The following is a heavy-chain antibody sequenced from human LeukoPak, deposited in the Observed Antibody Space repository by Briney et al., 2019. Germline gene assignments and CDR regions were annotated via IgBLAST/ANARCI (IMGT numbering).Heavy chain of an antibody. CDR1: GFTFRAYW. J-gene: IGHJ5*02. Sequence: GGSLRLSCAASGFTFRAYWMHWVRQTPGKGLEWVSRIKGDGSITTYADSVMGRFTISRDNAKSTLFLQMNSLRGEDTAMYYCAKSDWFDPWGQGTLVTVSS. CDR3: AKSDWFDP. CDR2: IKGDGSIT. V-gene: IGHV3-74*01.